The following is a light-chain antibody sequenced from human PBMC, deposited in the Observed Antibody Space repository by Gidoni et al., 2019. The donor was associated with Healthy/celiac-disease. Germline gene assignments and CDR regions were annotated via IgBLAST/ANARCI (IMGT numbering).Light chain of an antibody. V-gene: IGKV3-11*01. Sequence: ILLTKSPATLSLSPGERATLSCRASQSVSSYLAWYQQKPGQAPRLLIYDASNRATGIPARFSGSGSGTDFTLTISSLEPEDFAVYYCQQRSNWPRTFGQGTKVEIK. CDR3: QQRSNWPRT. CDR2: DAS. J-gene: IGKJ1*01. CDR1: QSVSSY.